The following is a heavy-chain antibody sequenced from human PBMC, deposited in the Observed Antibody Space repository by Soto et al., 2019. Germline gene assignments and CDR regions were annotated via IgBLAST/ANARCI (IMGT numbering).Heavy chain of an antibody. CDR2: IIPIFGTA. D-gene: IGHD3-22*01. J-gene: IGHJ6*02. CDR1: GGTFSSYA. Sequence: QVQLVQSGAEVKKPGSSVKVSCKASGGTFSSYAISWVRQAPGQVLEWMGGIIPIFGTANYAQKFQGRVTLTADESTSTAYMELSSLRSEDTAVYYCASEYYDSSGLTFVDYYYGMDVWGQGTPVTVSS. CDR3: ASEYYDSSGLTFVDYYYGMDV. V-gene: IGHV1-69*01.